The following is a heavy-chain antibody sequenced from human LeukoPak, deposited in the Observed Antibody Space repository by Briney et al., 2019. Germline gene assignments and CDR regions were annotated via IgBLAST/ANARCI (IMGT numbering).Heavy chain of an antibody. CDR3: ARRMRYCSGTSCYTRFDP. CDR2: INHSGST. J-gene: IGHJ5*02. V-gene: IGHV4-34*01. Sequence: SETLSLTCAVYGGSFSGYYWSWIRQPPGKGLEWIGEINHSGSTNYNPSLKSRVTISVNTSKNQFSLKLSSVTAADTAVYYCARRMRYCSGTSCYTRFDPWGRGTLVTVSS. CDR1: GGSFSGYY. D-gene: IGHD2-2*02.